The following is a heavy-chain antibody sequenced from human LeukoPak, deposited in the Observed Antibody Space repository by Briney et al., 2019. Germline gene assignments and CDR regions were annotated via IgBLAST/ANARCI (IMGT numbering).Heavy chain of an antibody. Sequence: GGSLRLSCAASGFTFSSYGMHWVRQAPGKGLEWVAIVWYDGSNKYYADSVKGRFTISRDNSKNTLYLQMNSLRAEDTAVYYCARDHYTGGSPDAFDIWGQGTMVALSS. CDR3: ARDHYTGGSPDAFDI. D-gene: IGHD7-27*01. CDR2: VWYDGSNK. V-gene: IGHV3-33*01. J-gene: IGHJ3*02. CDR1: GFTFSSYG.